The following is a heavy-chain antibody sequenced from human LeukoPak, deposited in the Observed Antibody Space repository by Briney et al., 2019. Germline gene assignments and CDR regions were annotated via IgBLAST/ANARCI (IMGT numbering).Heavy chain of an antibody. CDR3: ARDGRGVAAPDDPLDL. CDR1: GYTFSNHD. CDR2: MNPNSGAT. V-gene: IGHV1-8*01. Sequence: ASVKVSCKAFGYTFSNHDFNWMRQATGQGLEWMGWMNPNSGATGYAQKFQGRVTMTRDTSITTAYMELSSLTSEDTAVYYCARDGRGVAAPDDPLDLWGQGTTVTASS. D-gene: IGHD3-10*01. J-gene: IGHJ3*01.